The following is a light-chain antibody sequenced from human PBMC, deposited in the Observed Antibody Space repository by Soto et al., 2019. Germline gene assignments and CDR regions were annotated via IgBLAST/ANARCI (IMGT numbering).Light chain of an antibody. CDR1: QSLLFFNGITY. V-gene: IGKV2-30*01. CDR2: EVS. CDR3: MQGTHWPLT. Sequence: EVVLTQSPLSLPVTVGQPATVSCRSSQSLLFFNGITYLTWFHQRPGQPPRRLISEVSNRDSGVPYRFSGSGSGTDFTLEISRGEAEDVGLFYCMQGTHWPLTFGGGTRVEIK. J-gene: IGKJ4*01.